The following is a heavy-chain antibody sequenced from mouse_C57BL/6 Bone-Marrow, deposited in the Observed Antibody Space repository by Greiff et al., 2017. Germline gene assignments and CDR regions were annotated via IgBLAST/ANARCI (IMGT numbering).Heavy chain of an antibody. CDR3: SSFDGNYFDF. J-gene: IGHJ2*01. D-gene: IGHD2-3*01. Sequence: EVQLQQSGAELVRPGASVKLSCTASGFNIKDDYIHWVKQRPEQGLEWIGWIDPEIGDTEYASKFQGKATITSDTSSNTAYLPLSSLTSDDTAVYYCSSFDGNYFDFWGQGTPLTVAS. CDR1: GFNIKDDY. V-gene: IGHV14-4*01. CDR2: IDPEIGDT.